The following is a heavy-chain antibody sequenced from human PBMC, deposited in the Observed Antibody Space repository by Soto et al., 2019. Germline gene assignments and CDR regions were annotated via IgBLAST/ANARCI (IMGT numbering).Heavy chain of an antibody. J-gene: IGHJ5*02. CDR3: ARMATFGSLNWFDP. Sequence: GASVKVSCKASGYIFTNNDVSWVRQATGQGLEWMGWMNPGSGDTGYAQKFQGRVTTTRDISIATAYMELSSLRSDDTAIYYCARMATFGSLNWFDPWGQGTLVTVSS. CDR1: GYIFTNND. D-gene: IGHD3-16*01. CDR2: MNPGSGDT. V-gene: IGHV1-8*01.